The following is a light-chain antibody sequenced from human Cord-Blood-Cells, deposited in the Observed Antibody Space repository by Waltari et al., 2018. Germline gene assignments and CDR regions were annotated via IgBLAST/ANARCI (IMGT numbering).Light chain of an antibody. V-gene: IGKV3-20*01. CDR2: GAS. CDR1: QSVSSSY. CDR3: QQYGSSPST. J-gene: IGKJ4*01. Sequence: EIVLTQSPGTLSLSPGERATTPCRASQSVSSSYLAWYQKKPGQAPRLLIYGASSRATGIPDRFSGSGSGTDFTLTISRLEPEDFAVYYCQQYGSSPSTFGGGTKVEIK.